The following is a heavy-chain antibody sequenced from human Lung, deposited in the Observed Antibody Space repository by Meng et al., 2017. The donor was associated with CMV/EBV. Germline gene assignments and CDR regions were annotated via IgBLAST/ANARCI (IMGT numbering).Heavy chain of an antibody. CDR1: LTFSSDA. CDR2: ISDSGSTT. J-gene: IGHJ2*01. V-gene: IGHV3-23*01. D-gene: IGHD4-17*01. CDR3: AKDPMTALTTGWYFDL. Sequence: LTFSSDATTWVRQAPGKGLEWVSTISDSGSTTHYVDSVKGRFTISRDNSRNILYLQINRLRVEDTAVYYCAKDPMTALTTGWYFDLWGRGTLVTVSS.